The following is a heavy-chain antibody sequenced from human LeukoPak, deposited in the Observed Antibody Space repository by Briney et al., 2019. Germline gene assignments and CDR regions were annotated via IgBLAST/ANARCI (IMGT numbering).Heavy chain of an antibody. D-gene: IGHD1-7*01. V-gene: IGHV4-59*01. J-gene: IGHJ4*02. CDR3: ARLYGNFQNYYDY. CDR2: IYYSGST. CDR1: GGSISSYY. Sequence: SETLSLTCTVSGGSISSYYWSWIRQPPGKGLEWIGYIYYSGSTNYNPSLKRRVTISVDTSKNQFSLKLSSVTAADTAVYYCARLYGNFQNYYDYWGQGTLVTVSS.